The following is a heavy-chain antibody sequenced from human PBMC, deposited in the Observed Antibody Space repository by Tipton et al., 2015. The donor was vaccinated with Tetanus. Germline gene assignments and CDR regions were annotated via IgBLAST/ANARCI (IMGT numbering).Heavy chain of an antibody. D-gene: IGHD2-21*01. CDR3: ARVLRYSAAGGWDDAFDV. Sequence: TLSLTCAVSGGSFSGFYWSWIRQPPGKGLEWIGRIYGRGSTNYNPSLKSRVAMSMDTSRNQFSLTLTSVTVADTAFYFCARVLRYSAAGGWDDAFDVWGQGTLVTVSS. CDR1: GGSFSGFY. V-gene: IGHV4-4*07. CDR2: IYGRGST. J-gene: IGHJ3*01.